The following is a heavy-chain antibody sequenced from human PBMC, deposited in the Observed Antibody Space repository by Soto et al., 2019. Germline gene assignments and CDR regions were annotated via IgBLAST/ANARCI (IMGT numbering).Heavy chain of an antibody. D-gene: IGHD6-19*01. Sequence: SETLSLTCTVSSASISSSSYTWGWIRQPPGKGLEWIGSIYYSGRTYYNPSLKSRVTISVDRSKNQFSLTLSSVTAADTAVYYCARAGGLGAVAVDYWGQGTLVTVS. CDR3: ARAGGLGAVAVDY. CDR1: SASISSSSYT. J-gene: IGHJ4*02. V-gene: IGHV4-39*07. CDR2: IYYSGRT.